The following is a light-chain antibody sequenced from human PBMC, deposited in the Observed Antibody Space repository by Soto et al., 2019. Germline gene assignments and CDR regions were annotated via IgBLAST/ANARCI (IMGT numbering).Light chain of an antibody. V-gene: IGLV2-14*01. Sequence: QSALTQPASVSVSPGQSITISCTGTSSDVGDYNYVSWYQQHPGKAPKLMIYDVSNRPSGVSNRFSGSKSGNTASLTISGRQAEDEDDYYCSSYTSSSTLVFGGGTKLTVL. CDR3: SSYTSSSTLV. CDR2: DVS. J-gene: IGLJ2*01. CDR1: SSDVGDYNY.